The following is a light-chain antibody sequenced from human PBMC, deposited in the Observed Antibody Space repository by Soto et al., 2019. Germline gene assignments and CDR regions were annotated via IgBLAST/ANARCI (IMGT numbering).Light chain of an antibody. V-gene: IGKV3D-11*01. Sequence: EILMTQSPATLSVSAGERATLPCRDSQGVRSNLAWYQQKPGQAPRLLIYDSSTRANGGPARFSGSGGGAAFTPTISGLEPEDFAAYYCQQRGSWPQYTFGGGTKVDI. J-gene: IGKJ4*01. CDR1: QGVRSN. CDR2: DSS. CDR3: QQRGSWPQYT.